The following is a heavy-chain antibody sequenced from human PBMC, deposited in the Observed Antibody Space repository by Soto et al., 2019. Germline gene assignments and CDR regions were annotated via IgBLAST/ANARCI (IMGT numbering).Heavy chain of an antibody. CDR1: GFSLSTSGVG. CDR2: IYWDDDK. J-gene: IGHJ4*02. V-gene: IGHV2-5*02. Sequence: QITLKESGPTLVKPTQTLTLTCTFSGFSLSTSGVGVGWIRQPPGKALEWLALIYWDDDKRYSPSLKSRLTITEDTAKNQVVLTMTNMDPVDTATYYCAHRQRTVYFDYWGQGTLVTVSS. D-gene: IGHD4-17*01. CDR3: AHRQRTVYFDY.